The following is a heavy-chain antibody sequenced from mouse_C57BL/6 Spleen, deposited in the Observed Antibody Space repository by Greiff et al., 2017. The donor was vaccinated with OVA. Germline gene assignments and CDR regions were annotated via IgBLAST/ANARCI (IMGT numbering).Heavy chain of an antibody. D-gene: IGHD2-3*01. Sequence: EVKLMESGGGLVQPKGSLKLSCAASGFSFNTYAMNWVRQAPGKGLEWVARIRSKSNNYATYYADSVKDRFTISRDDSESMLYLQMNNLKTEDTAMDYCVRHSDGYYVPWFAYWGQGTLVTVSA. J-gene: IGHJ3*01. CDR1: GFSFNTYA. CDR2: IRSKSNNYAT. V-gene: IGHV10-1*01. CDR3: VRHSDGYYVPWFAY.